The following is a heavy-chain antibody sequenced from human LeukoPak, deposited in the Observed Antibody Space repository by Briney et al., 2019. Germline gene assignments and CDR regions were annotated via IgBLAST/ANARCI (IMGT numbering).Heavy chain of an antibody. CDR2: IKQDGSEK. J-gene: IGHJ4*02. CDR3: ARGDDFWSGYYTLFDY. V-gene: IGHV3-7*01. D-gene: IGHD3-3*01. CDR1: GFTFSSYW. Sequence: GGSLRLSCAASGFTFSSYWMSWVRQAPGKGLEWVANIKQDGSEKYYVDSVKGRFTISRDNAKNSLYLQMSSLRAEDTAVYYCARGDDFWSGYYTLFDYWGQGTLVTVSS.